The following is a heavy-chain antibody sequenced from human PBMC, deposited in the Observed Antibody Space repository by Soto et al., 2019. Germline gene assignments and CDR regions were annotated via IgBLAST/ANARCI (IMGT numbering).Heavy chain of an antibody. V-gene: IGHV3-7*01. CDR2: IKQDGSGK. Sequence: GGSLRLSCAASGFTFSSYWMSWVRQAPGKGLEWVANIKQDGSGKYYVDSVKGRFTISRDNAKNSLYLQMNSLRAEDTAVYYCARDGSSSWAYYYYGMDVWGQGTKVTVS. D-gene: IGHD6-13*01. CDR1: GFTFSSYW. CDR3: ARDGSSSWAYYYYGMDV. J-gene: IGHJ6*02.